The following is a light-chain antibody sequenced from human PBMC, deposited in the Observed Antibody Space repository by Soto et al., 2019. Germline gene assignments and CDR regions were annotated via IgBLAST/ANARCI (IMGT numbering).Light chain of an antibody. Sequence: LPISHSTSSPSASVVDIVTIICRASQSISSYLNWYQQKPGKAPKLLIYAASSLQSGVPSRFSGSGSGTDFTLTISRLQPEDFATYYCQQSYSNPLNFGGGTKVEIK. CDR1: QSISSY. CDR2: AAS. CDR3: QQSYSNPLN. J-gene: IGKJ4*01. V-gene: IGKV1-39*01.